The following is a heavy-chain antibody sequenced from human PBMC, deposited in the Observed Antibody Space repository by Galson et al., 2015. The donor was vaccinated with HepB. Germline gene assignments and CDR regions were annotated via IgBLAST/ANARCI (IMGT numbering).Heavy chain of an antibody. CDR1: GFTFSSYA. D-gene: IGHD3-9*01. CDR3: ARDPRLRYFDWVIKVYYYYGMDV. V-gene: IGHV3-30-3*01. CDR2: ISYDGSNK. Sequence: SLRLSCAASGFTFSSYAMHWVRQAPGKGLEWVAVISYDGSNKYYADSVKGRFTISRDNSKNTLYLQMNSLRAEDTAVYYCARDPRLRYFDWVIKVYYYYGMDVWGQGTTVTVSS. J-gene: IGHJ6*02.